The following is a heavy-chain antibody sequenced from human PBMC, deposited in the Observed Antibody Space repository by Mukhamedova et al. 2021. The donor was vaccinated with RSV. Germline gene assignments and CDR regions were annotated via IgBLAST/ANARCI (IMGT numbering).Heavy chain of an antibody. CDR1: TNHY. CDR3: ARDPLTGGPGWYFDL. J-gene: IGHJ2*01. Sequence: TNHYMHWVRQAPGQGLEWMGIINPSGDTTTYAQKFQGRVTMTRDTSTSTVYMELSSLRSEDTAVYYCARDPLTGGPGWYFDLWGR. CDR2: INPSGDTT. D-gene: IGHD7-27*01. V-gene: IGHV1-46*01.